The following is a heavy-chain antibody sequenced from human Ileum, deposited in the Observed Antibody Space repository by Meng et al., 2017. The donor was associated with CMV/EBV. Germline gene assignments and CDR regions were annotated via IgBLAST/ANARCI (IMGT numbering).Heavy chain of an antibody. V-gene: IGHV3-66*02. Sequence: GGSLRLSCAASGFTVISNYMSWVRQAPGKGLEWVSLIFSDGNTYYADSVRGRFTISRDISKNTLYLQMNSLRAEDTAVYYCARDLGGQPRAFDIWGQGTMVTVS. J-gene: IGHJ3*02. CDR2: IFSDGNT. CDR1: GFTVISNY. CDR3: ARDLGGQPRAFDI. D-gene: IGHD6-13*01.